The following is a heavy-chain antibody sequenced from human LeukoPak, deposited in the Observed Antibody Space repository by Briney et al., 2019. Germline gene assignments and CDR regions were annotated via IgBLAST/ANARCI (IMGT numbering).Heavy chain of an antibody. CDR1: GGSISGYY. Sequence: TPSETLSLTCTVSGGSISGYYWSWIRQPPGKGLEWIGYIYYSGSSNYNPSLKSRVTMSVDTSKNHFSLKLSSVTAADTAVYYCASGFRGQLGYFDYWGQGTLVTVSS. V-gene: IGHV4-59*01. CDR2: IYYSGSS. CDR3: ASGFRGQLGYFDY. J-gene: IGHJ4*02. D-gene: IGHD1-1*01.